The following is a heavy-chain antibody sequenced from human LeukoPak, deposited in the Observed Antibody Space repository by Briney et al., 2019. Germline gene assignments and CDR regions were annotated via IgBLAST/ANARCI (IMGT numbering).Heavy chain of an antibody. V-gene: IGHV5-51*01. D-gene: IGHD3-10*01. J-gene: IGHJ5*02. Sequence: PGESLKISCKGSGYSFTNYWIGWVRQMPGKGLEWMGIFYPGDSDTRYSPSFQGQVTISADKSISTAYLQWSSLKASDTAMYYCARSAIPTVRGVTRPDWFDPWGQGTLVTVSS. CDR1: GYSFTNYW. CDR3: ARSAIPTVRGVTRPDWFDP. CDR2: FYPGDSDT.